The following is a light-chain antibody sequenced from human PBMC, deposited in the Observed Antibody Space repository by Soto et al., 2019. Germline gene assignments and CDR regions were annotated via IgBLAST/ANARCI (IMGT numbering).Light chain of an antibody. J-gene: IGKJ4*01. Sequence: EIVLTHSQATLALSPWERAALSWSASQSVSRSYLAWYQQKPGQAPRLLIYGASSRATGIPDRFSGSGSGTGFTLTISRLEPEDFAVYYCQQFSSYPLTFGGGTKVDIK. CDR1: QSVSRSY. CDR3: QQFSSYPLT. V-gene: IGKV3-20*01. CDR2: GAS.